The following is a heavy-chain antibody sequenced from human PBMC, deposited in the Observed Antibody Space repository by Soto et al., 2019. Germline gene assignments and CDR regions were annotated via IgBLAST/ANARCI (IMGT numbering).Heavy chain of an antibody. D-gene: IGHD2-8*02. CDR2: ISWNSGTI. J-gene: IGHJ6*02. V-gene: IGHV3-9*01. CDR1: GFTFDEYG. CDR3: AKSTGGTANGMDV. Sequence: EVQLVESGGGLVQPGRSLRLSCGASGFTFDEYGMHWVRQAPGKGLEWVSGISWNSGTIGYADSVKGRFTISRDNAKNSLYLLMSSLRAEDTALYYCAKSTGGTANGMDVWGQGTTVTVFS.